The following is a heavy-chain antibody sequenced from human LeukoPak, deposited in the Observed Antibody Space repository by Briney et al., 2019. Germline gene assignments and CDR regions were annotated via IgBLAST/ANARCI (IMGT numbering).Heavy chain of an antibody. V-gene: IGHV4-34*01. D-gene: IGHD3-3*01. CDR3: ARVRRNFWSGYHPYFDY. CDR1: GFTFSSYE. J-gene: IGHJ4*02. Sequence: GSLRLSCAASGFTFSSYEMNWVRQPPGKGLEWIGEINHSGSTNYNPSLKSRVTISVDTSKNQFSLKLSSVTAADTAVYYCARVRRNFWSGYHPYFDYWGQGTLVTVSS. CDR2: INHSGST.